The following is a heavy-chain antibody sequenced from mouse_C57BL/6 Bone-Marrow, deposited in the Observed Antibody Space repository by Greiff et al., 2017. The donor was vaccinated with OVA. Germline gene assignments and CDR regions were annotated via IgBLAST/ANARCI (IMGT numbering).Heavy chain of an antibody. CDR1: GFNIKDAY. CDR2: IDTENGDT. J-gene: IGHJ2*01. V-gene: IGHV14-4*01. D-gene: IGHD1-1*01. CDR3: TFDYYGSSWD. Sequence: EVQLQQSGAELVRPGASVKLSCTASGFNIKDAYMHWVKQRPEQGLEWIGWIDTENGDTEYASKFQGKVTIKADTTSNTAYLQLSSLTSEDTAVYYCTFDYYGSSWDWGQGTTLTVSS.